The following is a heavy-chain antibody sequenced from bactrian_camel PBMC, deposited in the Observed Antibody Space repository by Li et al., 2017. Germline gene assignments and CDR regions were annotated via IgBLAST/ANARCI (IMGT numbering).Heavy chain of an antibody. CDR1: DDPTSKYYMDNTYC. Sequence: HVQLVESGGGSVQAGGSLRLSCKVTDDPTSKYYMDNTYCMGWFRQAPGKEREEVAHIDNDGSTKYADSVKGRFTISRDSAENSVYLQMNNLKPDDTSVYYCAADRLACLGSTWSGESLKWDYWGQGTQVTVS. J-gene: IGHJ4*01. CDR2: IDNDGST. V-gene: IGHV3S53*01. D-gene: IGHD1*01. CDR3: AADRLACLGSTWSGESLKWDY.